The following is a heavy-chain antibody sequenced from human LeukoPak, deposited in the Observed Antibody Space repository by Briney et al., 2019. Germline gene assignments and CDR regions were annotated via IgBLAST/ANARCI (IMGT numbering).Heavy chain of an antibody. CDR2: ISYDGSNK. V-gene: IGHV3-30*18. CDR1: GFTFSSYG. Sequence: PGGSLRLSCAASGFTFSSYGMHRVRQAPGKGLEWVAVISYDGSNKYYADSVKGRFTISRDNSKNTLYLQMNSLRAEDTAVYYCAKDHRGSFDYWGQGTLVTVSS. J-gene: IGHJ4*02. D-gene: IGHD3-16*01. CDR3: AKDHRGSFDY.